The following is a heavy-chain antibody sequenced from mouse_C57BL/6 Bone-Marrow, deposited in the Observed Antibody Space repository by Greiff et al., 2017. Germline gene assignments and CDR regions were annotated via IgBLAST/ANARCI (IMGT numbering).Heavy chain of an antibody. Sequence: QVQLQQSGAELVKPGASVTMSCKASGYTFTTYPIEWMKQNHGKSLEWIGNFHPYNDDTKYNEKFKGKATLTVGKSSNTVYLELSRLTSYDSAVYYCARSSTFFYYFDYLGQGTTLTVSS. CDR3: ARSSTFFYYFDY. J-gene: IGHJ2*01. CDR1: GYTFTTYP. D-gene: IGHD5-1*01. CDR2: FHPYNDDT. V-gene: IGHV1-47*01.